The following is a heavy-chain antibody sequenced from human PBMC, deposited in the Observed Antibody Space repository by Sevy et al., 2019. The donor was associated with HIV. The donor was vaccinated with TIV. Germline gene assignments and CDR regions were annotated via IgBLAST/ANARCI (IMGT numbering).Heavy chain of an antibody. V-gene: IGHV1-18*01. CDR2: INTHNGNA. Sequence: ASVKVSCKASGYTYTDYAIHWVRQAPGQGLEWMGWINTHNGNANYIQKFQNRVTLTTETSTATAYLELRSLTSGDTAVYYCARTYCSSTSCRFSQPWGQGTLVTVSS. CDR3: ARTYCSSTSCRFSQP. J-gene: IGHJ1*01. D-gene: IGHD2-2*01. CDR1: GYTYTDYA.